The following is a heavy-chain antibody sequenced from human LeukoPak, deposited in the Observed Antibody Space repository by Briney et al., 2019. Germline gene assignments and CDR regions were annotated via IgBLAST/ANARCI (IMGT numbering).Heavy chain of an antibody. Sequence: PSETLSLTCAVSGYSISSGYYWGWIRQPPGKGLEWIGSIYHSGSTYYNPSLKSRVTISVDTSKDQFSLKLSSVTAADTAVYYCASIGPTYYDFWSGYYTPVYYCYMDVWGKGTTVTVSS. J-gene: IGHJ6*03. D-gene: IGHD3-3*01. CDR1: GYSISSGYY. V-gene: IGHV4-38-2*01. CDR3: ASIGPTYYDFWSGYYTPVYYCYMDV. CDR2: IYHSGST.